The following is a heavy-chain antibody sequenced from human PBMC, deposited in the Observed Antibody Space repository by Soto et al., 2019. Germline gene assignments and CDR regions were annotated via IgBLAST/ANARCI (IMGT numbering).Heavy chain of an antibody. CDR3: AKGRNDNNYAVLDY. Sequence: EVHLLESGGGLVQPGGSLRLSCAVSGITFTNYAMSWVRQAPGKGLEWVSTISIGGGNTYFADSVKGRFTISRDNSKNSLYLQMDSLRAEDTARYYCAKGRNDNNYAVLDYWGQGTLLTVS. J-gene: IGHJ4*02. V-gene: IGHV3-23*01. CDR1: GITFTNYA. CDR2: ISIGGGNT. D-gene: IGHD3-16*01.